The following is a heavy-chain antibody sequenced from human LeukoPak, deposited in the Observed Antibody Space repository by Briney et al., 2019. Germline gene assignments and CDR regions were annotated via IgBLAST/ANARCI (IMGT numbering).Heavy chain of an antibody. J-gene: IGHJ4*02. CDR3: ASQRGYAYGFDS. D-gene: IGHD5-18*01. CDR2: IYYSGNP. Sequence: SETLSLTCAVYGASFSGYYWTWIRQSPEKGLEWIGHIYYSGNPTYNPSLKSRFTISVDPSKNQVSLKLTSVTTADTAIYYCASQRGYAYGFDSWGQGTLVAVSS. V-gene: IGHV4-59*01. CDR1: GASFSGYY.